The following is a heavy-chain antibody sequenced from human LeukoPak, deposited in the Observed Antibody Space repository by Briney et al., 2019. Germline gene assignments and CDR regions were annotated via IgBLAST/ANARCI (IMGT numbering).Heavy chain of an antibody. Sequence: GASVKVSCKASGYTFTGYYMHWVRQAPGQGLEWMGWINPNSGGTNYAQKFQGRVTMTRDTSISTAYMELSRLRSDDTAVYYCARGANYYDISAFYYWGQGTLVTVSS. CDR1: GYTFTGYY. CDR3: ARGANYYDISAFYY. J-gene: IGHJ4*02. CDR2: INPNSGGT. D-gene: IGHD3-22*01. V-gene: IGHV1-2*02.